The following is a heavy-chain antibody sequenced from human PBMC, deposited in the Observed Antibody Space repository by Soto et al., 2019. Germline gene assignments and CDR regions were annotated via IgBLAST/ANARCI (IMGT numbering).Heavy chain of an antibody. Sequence: PSETLSLTCAVYGGSFSGYYWSWIRQPPGKGLEWIGEINHSGSTNYNPSLKSRVTISVDTSKNQFSLKLSSVTAADTAVYYCATTLLVRDPYYYYYGMDVWGQGTTVTVSS. CDR1: GGSFSGYY. CDR3: ATTLLVRDPYYYYYGMDV. CDR2: INHSGST. D-gene: IGHD3-10*01. J-gene: IGHJ6*02. V-gene: IGHV4-34*01.